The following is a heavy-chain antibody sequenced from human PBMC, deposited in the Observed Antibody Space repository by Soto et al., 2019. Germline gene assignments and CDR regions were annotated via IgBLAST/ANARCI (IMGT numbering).Heavy chain of an antibody. CDR3: AKDGDHYYDSSGYFDY. V-gene: IGHV3-23*01. J-gene: IGHJ4*02. CDR1: GFTFSSYA. Sequence: GGSLRLSCAASGFTFSSYAMSWVRQAPGKGLEWVSAISGSGGSTYYADSVKGRFTISRDNSKNTLYLQMNSLRAEDTAVYYCAKDGDHYYDSSGYFDYWGQGTLVTASS. CDR2: ISGSGGST. D-gene: IGHD3-22*01.